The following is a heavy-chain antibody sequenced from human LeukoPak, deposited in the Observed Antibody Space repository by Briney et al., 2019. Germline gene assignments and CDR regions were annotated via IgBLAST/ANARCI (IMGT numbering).Heavy chain of an antibody. J-gene: IGHJ4*02. CDR2: ISGGGLT. CDR3: AKDYIRRAWD. Sequence: GGSLRLSCAASGFTFSNDAMSWVRQAPGKGLEWVSAISGGGLTFYADSVQGRFTISRDNSKNTLYLHMNSLRGEDTAVYYCAKDYIRRAWDWGQGTLVTVSS. D-gene: IGHD3-16*01. CDR1: GFTFSNDA. V-gene: IGHV3-23*01.